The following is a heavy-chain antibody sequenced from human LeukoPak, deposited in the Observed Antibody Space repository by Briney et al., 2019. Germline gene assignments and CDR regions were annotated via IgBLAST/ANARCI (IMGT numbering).Heavy chain of an antibody. J-gene: IGHJ5*02. Sequence: ASVKVSYKVSGYTLTELSMHWVRQAPGKGLEWMGGFDPEDGETIHAQKFQGRVTMTEDTSTDTAYMELSSLRSEDTAVYYCATVPYYDILTGYYKANWFDPWGQGTLVTVSS. CDR3: ATVPYYDILTGYYKANWFDP. CDR2: FDPEDGET. CDR1: GYTLTELS. D-gene: IGHD3-9*01. V-gene: IGHV1-24*01.